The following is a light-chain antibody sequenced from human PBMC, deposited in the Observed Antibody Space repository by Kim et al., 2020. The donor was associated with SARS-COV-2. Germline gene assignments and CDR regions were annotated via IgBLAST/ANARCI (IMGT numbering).Light chain of an antibody. CDR1: QSVSSSY. J-gene: IGKJ2*01. CDR2: DAS. CDR3: QQYAKSPYT. V-gene: IGKV3-20*01. Sequence: LSPGERAPLACRASQSVSSSYLAWYQQKPGQAPRLLIYDASTRATGIPDRFSGRGSGTDFTLTISRLQPEDLAVYYCQQYAKSPYTFGQGTKLEI.